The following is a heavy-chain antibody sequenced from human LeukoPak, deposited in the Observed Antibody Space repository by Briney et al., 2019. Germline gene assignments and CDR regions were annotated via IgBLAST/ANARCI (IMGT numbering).Heavy chain of an antibody. CDR3: ARGGVGATAEGYFQH. Sequence: PSQTLSLTCTVSGGSISSGGYYWSWIRQPPGKGLEWIGYIYHSGSTYYNPSLKSRVTMSVDRSKNQFSLKLSSVTAADTAVYYCARGGVGATAEGYFQHWGQGTLVTVSS. V-gene: IGHV4-30-2*01. CDR1: GGSISSGGYY. CDR2: IYHSGST. J-gene: IGHJ1*01. D-gene: IGHD1-26*01.